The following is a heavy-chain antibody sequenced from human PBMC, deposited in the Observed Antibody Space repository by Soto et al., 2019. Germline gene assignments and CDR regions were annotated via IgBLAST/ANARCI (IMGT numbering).Heavy chain of an antibody. V-gene: IGHV1-2*06. J-gene: IGHJ4*02. CDR1: GYTFTGFY. D-gene: IGHD2-2*01. Sequence: ASVKVSCKASGYTFTGFYMHWVRQAPGQGLEWMGRINPDSGDTDHAEKFQGRVTMTRDTSISTAYMELTRLTSDDTAVYHCEISVGVPDPHRGFDYWGQGTPVTVSS. CDR3: EISVGVPDPHRGFDY. CDR2: INPDSGDT.